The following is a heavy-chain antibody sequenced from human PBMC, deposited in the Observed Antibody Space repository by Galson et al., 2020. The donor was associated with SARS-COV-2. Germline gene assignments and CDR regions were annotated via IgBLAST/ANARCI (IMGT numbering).Heavy chain of an antibody. J-gene: IGHJ5*02. CDR3: ATGPIALPGWFDP. CDR1: GYTLPELS. Sequence: ASVKVPCQVTGYTLPELSMHWVRPAPAKGLEWMVGFDPEDGENIYAKKFQGRVTMTEDTSTDTAYMELSSLRSEDTAVYYCATGPIALPGWFDPWGQGTLVTVSS. CDR2: FDPEDGEN. D-gene: IGHD2-15*01. V-gene: IGHV1-24*01.